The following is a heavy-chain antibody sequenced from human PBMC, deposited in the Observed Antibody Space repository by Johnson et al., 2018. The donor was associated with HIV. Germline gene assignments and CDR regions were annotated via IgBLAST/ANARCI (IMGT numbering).Heavy chain of an antibody. CDR1: GFSFSDYY. CDR3: ASGYCSSTSCYGRKLLDDAFDI. Sequence: QVQLVESGGGLVKPGGSLRLSCTASGFSFSDYYMSWIRQAPGKGLEWVSYISGSGGTIYNADSVKGRFTISRDNAKNSLYLQMNSLRAEDTAVYYCASGYCSSTSCYGRKLLDDAFDIWGQWTMVTVSS. J-gene: IGHJ3*02. D-gene: IGHD2-2*03. CDR2: ISGSGGTI. V-gene: IGHV3-11*04.